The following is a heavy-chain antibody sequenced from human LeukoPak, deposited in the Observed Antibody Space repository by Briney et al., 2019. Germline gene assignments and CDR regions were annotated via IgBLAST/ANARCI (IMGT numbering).Heavy chain of an antibody. V-gene: IGHV3-7*01. CDR2: INQDGSVI. D-gene: IGHD6-13*01. CDR1: GFTFSTYW. CDR3: ARIGYSSSSLDY. J-gene: IGHJ4*02. Sequence: PGGSLRLSCAASGFTFSTYWMSWVRQAPGKGLEWVANINQDGSVIYYVDSLKGRFTISRDNAKKSVHLQMNGLRAEDTAVYYCARIGYSSSSLDYWGQGTLVTVSS.